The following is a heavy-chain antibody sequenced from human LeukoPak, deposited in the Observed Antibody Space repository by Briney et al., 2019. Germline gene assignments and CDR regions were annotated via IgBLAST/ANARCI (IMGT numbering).Heavy chain of an antibody. CDR1: GFTVSSNY. J-gene: IGHJ4*02. CDR2: IYGGGSP. Sequence: GGSLRLSCAASGFTVSSNYMNWVRQAPGKGLEWVSAIYGGGSPYYADSVKGRFTISRDSSKNTLYLQMNSLRAEDTAVYYCARDLNTARFDYWGQGTLVTVSS. V-gene: IGHV3-66*01. D-gene: IGHD5-18*01. CDR3: ARDLNTARFDY.